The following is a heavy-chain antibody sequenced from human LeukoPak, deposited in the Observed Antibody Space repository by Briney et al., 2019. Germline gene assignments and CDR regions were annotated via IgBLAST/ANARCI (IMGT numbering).Heavy chain of an antibody. CDR1: GGSFSGYY. CDR2: INHSGST. CDR3: ARDNYDYVWGSYQNFDY. V-gene: IGHV4-34*01. Sequence: PSETLSLTCAVYGGSFSGYYWSWTRQPPGKGLEWIGEINHSGSTNYNPSLKSRVTISVDTSKNQFSLKLSSVTAADTAVYYCARDNYDYVWGSYQNFDYWGQGTLVTVSS. D-gene: IGHD3-16*02. J-gene: IGHJ4*02.